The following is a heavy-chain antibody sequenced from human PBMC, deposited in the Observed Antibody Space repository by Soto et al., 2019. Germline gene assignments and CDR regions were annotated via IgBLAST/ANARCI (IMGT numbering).Heavy chain of an antibody. J-gene: IGHJ6*02. CDR2: IYSGGST. CDR3: ARDHGYDCYYYGMDV. D-gene: IGHD5-12*01. CDR1: GFTVSSNY. V-gene: IGHV3-53*01. Sequence: EVQLVESGGGLIQPGGSLRLSCAASGFTVSSNYMSWVRQAPGKGLEWVSVIYSGGSTYYADSVKGRFTISRDNSKNTLYLQMNSLRAEDTAVYYCARDHGYDCYYYGMDVWGQGTTVTVSS.